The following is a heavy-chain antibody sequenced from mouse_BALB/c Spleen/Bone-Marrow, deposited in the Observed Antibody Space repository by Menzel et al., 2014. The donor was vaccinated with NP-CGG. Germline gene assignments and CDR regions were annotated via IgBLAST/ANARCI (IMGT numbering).Heavy chain of an antibody. Sequence: EVQLQQSGAELVKPGASVKLSCTVSGFNIXDTYMHWVKQRPEQGLEWNGRIDPANGNTKYDPKFQGKATITADTSSNXAYLQLSSLTSEDTAVYYCASATTATFYAMDYWGQGTSVTVSS. D-gene: IGHD1-2*01. CDR1: GFNIXDTY. J-gene: IGHJ4*01. CDR2: IDPANGNT. V-gene: IGHV14-3*02. CDR3: ASATTATFYAMDY.